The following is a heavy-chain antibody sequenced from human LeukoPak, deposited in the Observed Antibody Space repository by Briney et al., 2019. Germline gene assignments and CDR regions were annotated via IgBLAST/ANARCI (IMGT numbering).Heavy chain of an antibody. J-gene: IGHJ6*03. Sequence: SETLSLICTVSGGSISSYYWSWIRQPPGKGLEWIGYIYYSGSTNYNPSLKSRVTISVDTSKNQFSLKLSSVTAADTAVYYCARGPYYDFWSGDYYYYYYYYMDVWGKGTTVTVSS. CDR1: GGSISSYY. CDR3: ARGPYYDFWSGDYYYYYYYYMDV. D-gene: IGHD3-3*01. V-gene: IGHV4-59*01. CDR2: IYYSGST.